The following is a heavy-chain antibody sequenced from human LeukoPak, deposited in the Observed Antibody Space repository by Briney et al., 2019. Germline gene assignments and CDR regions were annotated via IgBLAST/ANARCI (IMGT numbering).Heavy chain of an antibody. CDR1: GFTFSNHW. D-gene: IGHD3-22*01. Sequence: GGSLRLSCVVAGFTFSNHWMSWVRQAPGKGLEWVADIKPDGSGQYLVDSVKGRFTISRDNAKNSQYLQMNSLRAEDTAVYYCARDPDSSGYYYFDYWGQGTLVTVSS. J-gene: IGHJ4*02. CDR2: IKPDGSGQ. CDR3: ARDPDSSGYYYFDY. V-gene: IGHV3-7*01.